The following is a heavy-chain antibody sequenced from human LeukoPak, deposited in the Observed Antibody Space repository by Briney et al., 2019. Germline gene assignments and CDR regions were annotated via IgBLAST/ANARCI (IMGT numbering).Heavy chain of an antibody. J-gene: IGHJ5*02. CDR1: GYTFTGYY. CDR3: ARAYIVVVPAAVNWFDP. D-gene: IGHD2-2*01. V-gene: IGHV1-2*02. CDR2: INPNSGGT. Sequence: ASVKVSCKASGYTFTGYYMHWVRQAPGQGLEWMGWINPNSGGTNYAQKFQGRVTMTRDTSISTAYMELGRLRSDDTAVYYCARAYIVVVPAAVNWFDPWGQGTLVTVSS.